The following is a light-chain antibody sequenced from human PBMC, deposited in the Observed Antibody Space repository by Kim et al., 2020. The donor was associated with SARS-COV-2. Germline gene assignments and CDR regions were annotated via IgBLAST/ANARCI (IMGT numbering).Light chain of an antibody. Sequence: ATINCKSSQSVLYSSNNKNYLAWYQQKPGQPPKLLIYWASTRESGVPDRFSGSGSGTAFTLTISSLQAEDVAVYYCQQYYTTPQTFGQGTKVDIK. J-gene: IGKJ1*01. V-gene: IGKV4-1*01. CDR3: QQYYTTPQT. CDR1: QSVLYSSNNKNY. CDR2: WAS.